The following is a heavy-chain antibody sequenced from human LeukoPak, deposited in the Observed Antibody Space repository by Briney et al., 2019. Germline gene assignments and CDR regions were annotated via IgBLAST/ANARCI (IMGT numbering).Heavy chain of an antibody. V-gene: IGHV3-21*01. Sequence: PGGSLRLSCAASGFTFSSYAMNWVRQAPGKGLEWVSSISSSSSYIYYADSVKGRFTISRDNAKNSLYLQMNSLRAEDTAVYYCARMPDWGSGAFDIWGQGTMVTVSS. J-gene: IGHJ3*02. D-gene: IGHD7-27*01. CDR3: ARMPDWGSGAFDI. CDR1: GFTFSSYA. CDR2: ISSSSSYI.